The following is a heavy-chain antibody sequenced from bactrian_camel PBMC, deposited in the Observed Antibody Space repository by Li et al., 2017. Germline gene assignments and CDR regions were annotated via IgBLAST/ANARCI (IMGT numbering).Heavy chain of an antibody. Sequence: HVQLVESGGGSVQAGGSLRLSCTASGITSRRTCMAWFRQVPGKEREGVASILGDDDTSYAEFVKGRFTISKDNVKNTIYLQMNNLKPEDTDQYYCAAVRTAGYFCSLSYAFTTWGQGT. D-gene: IGHD6*01. V-gene: IGHV3S53*01. CDR3: AAVRTAGYFCSLSYAFTT. J-gene: IGHJ3*01. CDR2: ILGDDDT. CDR1: GITSRRTC.